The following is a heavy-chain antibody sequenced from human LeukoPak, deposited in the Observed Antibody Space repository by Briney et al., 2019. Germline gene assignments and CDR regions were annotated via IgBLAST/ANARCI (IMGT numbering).Heavy chain of an antibody. CDR3: ANEWFGESPLWYYGMDV. CDR2: ISYDGSNK. J-gene: IGHJ6*02. CDR1: GFTFSSYG. D-gene: IGHD3-10*01. Sequence: SGGSLRLSCAASGFTFSSYGMHWVRQAPGKGLEWVAVISYDGSNKYYADSVKGRFTISRDNSKNTLYLQMNSLRAEDTAVYYCANEWFGESPLWYYGMDVWGQGTTVTVSS. V-gene: IGHV3-30*18.